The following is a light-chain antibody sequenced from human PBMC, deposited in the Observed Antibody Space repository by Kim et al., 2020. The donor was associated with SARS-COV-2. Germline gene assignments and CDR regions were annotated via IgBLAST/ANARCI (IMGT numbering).Light chain of an antibody. CDR1: QSVSSN. CDR3: QQYNNWPSWT. V-gene: IGKV3-15*01. CDR2: GAS. Sequence: ETVMTQSPATLSVSPGERATLSCRASQSVSSNLAWYQQKPGQAPGLLIYGASTRATGIPARFSGSGSGTEFTLTISSLQSEDFAVYYCQQYNNWPSWTFGQGTKVDIK. J-gene: IGKJ1*01.